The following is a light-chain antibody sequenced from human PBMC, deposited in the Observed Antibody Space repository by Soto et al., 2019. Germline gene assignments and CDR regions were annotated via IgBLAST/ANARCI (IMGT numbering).Light chain of an antibody. V-gene: IGKV2-28*01. Sequence: DIVMTQSPLSPPVTPGEPASISCRSSQSLLHSNGYNYLDWYLQKPGQSPQLLIYLGSNRASGVPDRFSGSGSGTDFTLKISRVEAEDVGVYYCMQTFQTVGFGGGTKVDIK. CDR1: QSLLHSNGYNY. CDR2: LGS. J-gene: IGKJ4*01. CDR3: MQTFQTVG.